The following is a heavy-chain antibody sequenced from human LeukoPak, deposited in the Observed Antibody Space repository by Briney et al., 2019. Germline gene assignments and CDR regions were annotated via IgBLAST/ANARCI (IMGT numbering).Heavy chain of an antibody. CDR2: ISAYNGNT. Sequence: ASVKVSCKASGYTFISYGIRWARQAPGQWLEWMGWISAYNGNTNYAQKLQGRVTVTTDTSTSTAYMELRSLRSDDTAVYYCARTTDQYRENWFDPWGQGTLVTVSS. J-gene: IGHJ5*02. D-gene: IGHD5-12*01. CDR3: ARTTDQYRENWFDP. CDR1: GYTFISYG. V-gene: IGHV1-18*01.